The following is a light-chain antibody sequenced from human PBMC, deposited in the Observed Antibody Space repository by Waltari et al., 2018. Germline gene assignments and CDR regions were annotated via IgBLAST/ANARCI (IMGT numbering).Light chain of an antibody. J-gene: IGKJ4*01. V-gene: IGKV1-33*01. CDR1: QDISNY. Sequence: DIQMTQSPSYVSASVGDRVTITCQASQDISNYLNWYQQKPGKAPKLLIYDASNLETGVPSRFSGSGSGTDFTFTISSLQPEDIATYYCQQYDNLLLTFGGGTKVEIK. CDR2: DAS. CDR3: QQYDNLLLT.